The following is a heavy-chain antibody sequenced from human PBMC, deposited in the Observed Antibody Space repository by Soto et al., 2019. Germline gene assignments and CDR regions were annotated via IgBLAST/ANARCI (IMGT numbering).Heavy chain of an antibody. Sequence: QVQLVESGGGVVQPGRSLRLSCAASGFTFSSYGMHWVRQAPGKGLEWVAVISYDGSNKYYADSVKGRFTTSRDNSKNTLYLQMTGLRAEDTGVYYCAKAPTRGDYDDLYGYYYYGMDVWGQGTTVTVAS. V-gene: IGHV3-30*18. CDR1: GFTFSSYG. J-gene: IGHJ6*02. CDR2: ISYDGSNK. CDR3: AKAPTRGDYDDLYGYYYYGMDV. D-gene: IGHD4-17*01.